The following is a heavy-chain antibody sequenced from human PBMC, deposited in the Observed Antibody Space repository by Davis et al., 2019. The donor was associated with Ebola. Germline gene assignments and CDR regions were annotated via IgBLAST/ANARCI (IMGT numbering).Heavy chain of an antibody. V-gene: IGHV3-48*03. D-gene: IGHD3-22*01. Sequence: GGSLRLSCAASGFTFSSYEMNWVRQAPGKGLEWVSYISSSGSTIYYADAVKGRFTISRDNAKNSLYLQMNSLRAEDTAVYYCARGYYGSSGYDYWGQGTLVTVSS. CDR2: ISSSGSTI. CDR1: GFTFSSYE. J-gene: IGHJ4*02. CDR3: ARGYYGSSGYDY.